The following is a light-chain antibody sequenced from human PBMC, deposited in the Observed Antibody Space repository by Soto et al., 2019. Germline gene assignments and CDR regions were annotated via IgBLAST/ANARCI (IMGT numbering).Light chain of an antibody. J-gene: IGKJ1*01. CDR2: GAS. CDR3: HKYDSSSWT. V-gene: IGKV3-20*01. Sequence: EIVLTQSPGTLSFSPGERATLSCMASQSVRSSYLACYHQKPGQAPRLLIYGASSRATGIRDSFSGSGSGKAFTLPIRSMEPEDLAVYYCHKYDSSSWTFGEGTKVEIK. CDR1: QSVRSSY.